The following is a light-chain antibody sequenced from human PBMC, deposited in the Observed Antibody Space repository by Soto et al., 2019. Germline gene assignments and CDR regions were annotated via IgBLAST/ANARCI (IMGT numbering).Light chain of an antibody. V-gene: IGKV1-39*01. Sequence: DIQMTQFPSSLSASVGDRVTITCRASQTINSYLNWYQQKPGTAPNLLIYAASNLQRGVPSRFSGSGSGTNVTLTIRSLEREDFATYHCQQSYSTPQTVGQGTNVEVK. CDR2: AAS. J-gene: IGKJ1*01. CDR1: QTINSY. CDR3: QQSYSTPQT.